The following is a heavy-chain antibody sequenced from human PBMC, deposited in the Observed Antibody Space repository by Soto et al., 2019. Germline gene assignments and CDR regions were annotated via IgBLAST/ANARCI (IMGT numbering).Heavy chain of an antibody. J-gene: IGHJ5*02. CDR3: ARIYRNGSGSYRDWFDP. D-gene: IGHD3-10*01. V-gene: IGHV5-10-1*01. CDR2: IYPSDSYT. Sequence: EVQLVQSGAEVKKPGESLRISCKGSGYSFTSYWISWVRLMPGKGLEGMGRIYPSDSYTNYSPSFQGHVTISADKSISTAYLQWSSLKASDTAMYYCARIYRNGSGSYRDWFDPWGQGTLVTVSS. CDR1: GYSFTSYW.